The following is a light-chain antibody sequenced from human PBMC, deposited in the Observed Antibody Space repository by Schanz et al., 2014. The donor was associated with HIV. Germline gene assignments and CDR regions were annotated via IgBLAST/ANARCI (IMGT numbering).Light chain of an antibody. CDR3: QQYGSLLT. CDR2: GAS. J-gene: IGKJ4*01. CDR1: QSVSSNY. Sequence: EIVLTQSPGTLSLSPGERATLSCRASQSVSSNYLAWYQQKPGQAPRLLIYGASSRATGIPDRFSGSGSGTDFTLTISRLEPEDFAVYYCQQYGSLLTFGGGTQVEIK. V-gene: IGKV3-20*01.